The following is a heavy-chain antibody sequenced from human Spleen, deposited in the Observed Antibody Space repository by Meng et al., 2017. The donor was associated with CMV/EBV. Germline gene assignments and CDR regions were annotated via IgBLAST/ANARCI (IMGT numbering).Heavy chain of an antibody. D-gene: IGHD3-3*01. CDR2: ISGSGGST. CDR1: GFTFSSYA. CDR3: ARGVGHFGVVTDY. Sequence: GSLRLSCAASGFTFSSYAMSWVRQAPGKGLEWVSAISGSGGSTYYADSVKGRFTISRDNSKNTLYLQMNSLRAEDTAVYYCARGVGHFGVVTDYWGQGTLVTVSS. V-gene: IGHV3-23*01. J-gene: IGHJ4*02.